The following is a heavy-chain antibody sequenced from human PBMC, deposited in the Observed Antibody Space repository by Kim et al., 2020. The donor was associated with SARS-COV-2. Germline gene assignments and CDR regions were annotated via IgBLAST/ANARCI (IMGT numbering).Heavy chain of an antibody. V-gene: IGHV4-38-2*02. CDR1: GYSIRTHHY. Sequence: SETLSLTCTVSGYSIRTHHYWGWIRQPPGKGLGWIGSIYHSGETFYNSSLSSRVTVSVDTSKNQFSLTLNSVTAADTAVYYCARHNYMDVWGQGTTVTVSS. J-gene: IGHJ6*03. CDR3: ARHNYMDV. CDR2: IYHSGET.